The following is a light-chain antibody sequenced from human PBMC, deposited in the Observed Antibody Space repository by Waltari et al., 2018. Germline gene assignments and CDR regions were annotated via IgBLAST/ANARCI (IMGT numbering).Light chain of an antibody. CDR3: QHYVILPVT. CDR2: GAS. CDR1: QSISGA. J-gene: IGKJ1*01. V-gene: IGKV3-20*01. Sequence: EIGLTQSPGTLSLPPGERATLSCRASQSISGALAWYQQKPGQAPRPLIYGASNRATGIPDRFSGSGSGTEFSLTVSRLEPEDFAVYYCQHYVILPVTFGQGTRVEI.